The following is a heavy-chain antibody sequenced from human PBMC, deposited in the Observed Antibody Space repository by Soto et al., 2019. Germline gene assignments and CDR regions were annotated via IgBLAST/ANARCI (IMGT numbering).Heavy chain of an antibody. Sequence: PSETLSLTCTVSGDSISTYHWSWIRQPPGKGLQWIGYIFYSGGTAYNPSLKSRVTISLDMSKKQISLKLSSVTTADTATYFCARLQLVQKVIDYWGQGTLVTVSS. CDR2: IFYSGGT. CDR3: ARLQLVQKVIDY. D-gene: IGHD1-1*01. V-gene: IGHV4-59*01. J-gene: IGHJ4*02. CDR1: GDSISTYH.